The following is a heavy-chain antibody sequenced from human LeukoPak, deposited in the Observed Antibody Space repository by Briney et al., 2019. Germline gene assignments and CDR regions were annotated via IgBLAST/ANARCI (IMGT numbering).Heavy chain of an antibody. Sequence: PGGSLRLSCAASGFTFSDHYMDWVRQAPGKGLEWVGRTRNEASSYTTEYAASVKGRFTISRDDSKNSLYLQMNSLKTEDTAVYYCARERYYDSSGYYPYYFDYWGQGTLVTVSS. CDR2: TRNEASSYTT. CDR1: GFTFSDHY. CDR3: ARERYYDSSGYYPYYFDY. J-gene: IGHJ4*02. V-gene: IGHV3-72*01. D-gene: IGHD3-22*01.